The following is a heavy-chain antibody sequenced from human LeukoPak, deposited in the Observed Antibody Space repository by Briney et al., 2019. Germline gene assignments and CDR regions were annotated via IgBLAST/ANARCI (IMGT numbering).Heavy chain of an antibody. CDR1: GFTFSSYW. V-gene: IGHV3-7*01. CDR2: IKQDGSEK. Sequence: GGSLRLSCAASGFTFSSYWMSWVRQAPGKGLEWVANIKQDGSEKYYVDSVKGRFTISRDKAKNSLYLQMNSLRAEDTAVYYCARLAEAYYDFWSGYSYYFDYWGQGTLVTVSS. CDR3: ARLAEAYYDFWSGYSYYFDY. D-gene: IGHD3-3*01. J-gene: IGHJ4*02.